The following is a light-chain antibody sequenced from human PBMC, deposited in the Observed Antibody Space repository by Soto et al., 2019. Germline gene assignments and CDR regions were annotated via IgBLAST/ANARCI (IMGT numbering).Light chain of an antibody. CDR2: DAS. CDR3: QQRSNWPPVT. V-gene: IGKV3-11*01. J-gene: IGKJ4*01. CDR1: QSVSSY. Sequence: EIVLTQSPATLSLSPGERATLSCRASQSVSSYLAWYQQKPGQAPRLLIYDASNRATGIPARFSGSGSGTGFTLTISSLEPEDFAIYSCQQRSNWPPVTFGGGTKVEIK.